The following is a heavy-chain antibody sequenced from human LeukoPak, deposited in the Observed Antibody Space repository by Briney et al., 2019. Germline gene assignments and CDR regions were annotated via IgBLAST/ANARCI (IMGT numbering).Heavy chain of an antibody. CDR2: IRYDGSNK. Sequence: GGSLRLSCAASGFTFSSYGMHWVRQAPGKGLEWVAFIRYDGSNKYYADSVKGRFTISRDNAKNTLYLQMNSLRAEDTAVYYCARARGTYYYDSSGFDIWGQGTMVTVSS. CDR3: ARARGTYYYDSSGFDI. D-gene: IGHD3-22*01. J-gene: IGHJ3*02. V-gene: IGHV3-30*02. CDR1: GFTFSSYG.